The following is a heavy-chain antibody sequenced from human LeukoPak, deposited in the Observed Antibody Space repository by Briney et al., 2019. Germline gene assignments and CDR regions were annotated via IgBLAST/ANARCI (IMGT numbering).Heavy chain of an antibody. CDR1: GGSISSYY. CDR3: ARAIPHYYYDSSGYYYDY. CDR2: IYYSGST. J-gene: IGHJ4*02. V-gene: IGHV4-59*01. D-gene: IGHD3-22*01. Sequence: SETLSLTCTVSGGSISSYYWSWIRQSPGKGLEWIGYIYYSGSTNYNPSLKSRVTISVDTSKNQFSLKLSSVTAADTAVYYCARAIPHYYYDSSGYYYDYWGQGTLVTVSS.